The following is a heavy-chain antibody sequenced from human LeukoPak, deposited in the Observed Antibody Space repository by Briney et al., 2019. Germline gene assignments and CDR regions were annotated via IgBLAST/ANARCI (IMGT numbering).Heavy chain of an antibody. J-gene: IGHJ4*02. D-gene: IGHD5-24*01. CDR1: GGSMSSYY. Sequence: ASGTLSLTCAVSGGSMSSYYWSWIRQPPGKGLEWLGYIYYSGSTKYYPSLKSRVTISVDTSKNQFSLKLSSVTAADTAVYYCARGARAGYNLEPFDYWGQGTLVTVSS. CDR3: ARGARAGYNLEPFDY. CDR2: IYYSGST. V-gene: IGHV4-59*08.